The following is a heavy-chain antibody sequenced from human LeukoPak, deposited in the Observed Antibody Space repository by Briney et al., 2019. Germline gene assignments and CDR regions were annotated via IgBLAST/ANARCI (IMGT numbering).Heavy chain of an antibody. V-gene: IGHV4-39*07. Sequence: SETLSLTCTVSGGSISSSSYYWGWIRQPPGKGLEWIGSIYYSGSTYYNPSLKSRVTISVDTSKNQFSLKLSSVTAADTAVYYCARARAGGWELLWRTNRHFDYWGQGTLVTVSS. D-gene: IGHD1-26*01. CDR2: IYYSGST. CDR1: GGSISSSSYY. J-gene: IGHJ4*02. CDR3: ARARAGGWELLWRTNRHFDY.